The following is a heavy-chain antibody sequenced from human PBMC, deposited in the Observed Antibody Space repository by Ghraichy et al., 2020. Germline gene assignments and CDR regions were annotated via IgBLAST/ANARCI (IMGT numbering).Heavy chain of an antibody. CDR2: IIPIFGTA. CDR1: GGTFSSYA. V-gene: IGHV1-69*13. Sequence: SVKVSCKASGGTFSSYAISWVRQAPGQGLEWMGGIIPIFGTANYAQKFQGRVTITADESTSTAYMELSSLRSEDTAVYYCAREVGNWNYAHPDWFDPWGQGTLVTVSS. D-gene: IGHD1-7*01. CDR3: AREVGNWNYAHPDWFDP. J-gene: IGHJ5*02.